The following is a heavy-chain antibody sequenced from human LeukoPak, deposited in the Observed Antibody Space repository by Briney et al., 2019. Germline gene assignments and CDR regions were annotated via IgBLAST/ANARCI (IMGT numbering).Heavy chain of an antibody. CDR3: AKVSGRNSGDHSMDV. J-gene: IGHJ6*02. V-gene: IGHV3-23*01. Sequence: GGPLRLSCAASGFTFSGYAMSWVRQAPGKGLEWVSAISGSGGSTYYADSVKGRFTISRDNSKNTLYLQMNSLRAEDTAVYYCAKVSGRNSGDHSMDVWGQGTTVTVSS. CDR1: GFTFSGYA. CDR2: ISGSGGST. D-gene: IGHD4-17*01.